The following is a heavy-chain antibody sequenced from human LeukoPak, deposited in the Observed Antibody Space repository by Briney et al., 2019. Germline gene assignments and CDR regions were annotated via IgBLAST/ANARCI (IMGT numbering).Heavy chain of an antibody. CDR1: GFSFSNAW. D-gene: IGHD1-26*01. CDR2: IKSKADGGTA. J-gene: IGHJ3*02. V-gene: IGHV3-15*01. CDR3: TRGSGSRGAFDI. Sequence: GGSLRLSCAASGFSFSNAWVNWVRQAPGKGLEWVGLIKSKADGGTADYAAPVKGRFTISRDDSKKTLYLQMNSLKTEDTAVYYCTRGSGSRGAFDIWGQGTMVTVSS.